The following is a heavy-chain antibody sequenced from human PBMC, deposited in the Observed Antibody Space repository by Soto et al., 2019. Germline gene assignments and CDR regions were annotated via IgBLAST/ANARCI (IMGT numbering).Heavy chain of an antibody. CDR2: TYYRSKWYN. J-gene: IGHJ5*02. CDR1: GDSVSSNSAA. Sequence: SQTLSLTCAISGDSVSSNSAAWNWIRQSPSRGLGWLGRTYYRSKWYNDYAVSVKSRITINPDTSKNQFSLQLNSVTPEDTAVYYCARDGDSSGDNWFDPWGQGTLVTVSS. CDR3: ARDGDSSGDNWFDP. V-gene: IGHV6-1*01. D-gene: IGHD6-25*01.